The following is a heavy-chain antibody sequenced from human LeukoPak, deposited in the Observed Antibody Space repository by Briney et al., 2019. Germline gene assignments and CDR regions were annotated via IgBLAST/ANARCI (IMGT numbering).Heavy chain of an antibody. CDR1: GFIFNRFW. J-gene: IGHJ4*02. Sequence: GGSLRLSCAASGFIFNRFWMSWVRQAPGKGPEWVASINTDGSEKHYVGSVRGRFTISRDNAKNTLHLQMNSLRTEDTALYYCAREAYWGQGILVAVSP. V-gene: IGHV3-7*03. CDR2: INTDGSEK. CDR3: AREAY.